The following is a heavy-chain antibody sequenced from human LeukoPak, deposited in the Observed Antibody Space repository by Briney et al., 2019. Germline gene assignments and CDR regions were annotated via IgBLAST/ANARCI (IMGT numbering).Heavy chain of an antibody. CDR1: GFTLGSYP. Sequence: GGSRGLSFAPSGFTLGSYPMHWSGRAPGRGREGVAVISYDGSNKYYADSVKGRFTISRDNSKNTLYLQMNSLRAEDTAVYYCARTTTVVTPIDYWGQGTLVTVSS. D-gene: IGHD4-23*01. CDR3: ARTTTVVTPIDY. V-gene: IGHV3-30-3*01. J-gene: IGHJ4*02. CDR2: ISYDGSNK.